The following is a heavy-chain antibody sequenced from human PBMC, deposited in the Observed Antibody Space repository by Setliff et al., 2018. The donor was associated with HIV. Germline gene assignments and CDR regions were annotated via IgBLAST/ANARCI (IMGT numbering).Heavy chain of an antibody. CDR2: IRYDGSQK. CDR1: VFTFNNYG. V-gene: IGHV3-30*02. CDR3: AADLAEYGSGEFDN. Sequence: PGGSLRLSCAASVFTFNNYGMNWVRQAPGKGLEWVAFIRYDGSQKYYAAPVKGRFTVSRDDSTNSVFLQMSSLKIEDTAVYYCAADLAEYGSGEFDNWGQGTLVTVSS. J-gene: IGHJ4*02. D-gene: IGHD3-10*01.